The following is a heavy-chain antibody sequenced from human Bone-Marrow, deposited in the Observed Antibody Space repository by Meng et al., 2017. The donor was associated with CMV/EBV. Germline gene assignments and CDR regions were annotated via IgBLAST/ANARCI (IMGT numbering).Heavy chain of an antibody. CDR2: IVVGSGNT. Sequence: SVKVSCKASGFTFTSSAVQWVRQVRGQRLEWIGWIVVGSGNTNYAQKFQERVTITRDMSTSTAYMELSSLRSEDTAVYYCAADFLSSGWTGAFDLWGRGTLVTVSP. CDR3: AADFLSSGWTGAFDL. D-gene: IGHD6-19*01. J-gene: IGHJ2*01. V-gene: IGHV1-58*01. CDR1: GFTFTSSA.